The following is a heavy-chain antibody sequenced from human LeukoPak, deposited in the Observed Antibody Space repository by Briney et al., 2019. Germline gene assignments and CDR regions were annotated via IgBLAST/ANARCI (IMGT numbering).Heavy chain of an antibody. J-gene: IGHJ4*02. V-gene: IGHV3-23*01. Sequence: PGGSLRLSCAASGFTFSSYAMSWVRQAPGKGLEWVSAISGSGGSTYYADSVKGRFTISRDNSKNTLYLQMNSLRAEDTAVYYCAKNPYYDFWSGYYKPARFDYWGQGTLVTVSS. CDR1: GFTFSSYA. D-gene: IGHD3-3*01. CDR3: AKNPYYDFWSGYYKPARFDY. CDR2: ISGSGGST.